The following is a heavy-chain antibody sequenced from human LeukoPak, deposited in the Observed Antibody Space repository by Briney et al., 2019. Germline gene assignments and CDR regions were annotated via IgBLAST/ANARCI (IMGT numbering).Heavy chain of an antibody. CDR1: GFTVSSSY. CDR2: ISGSNTDI. CDR3: ARAADHHGDFDC. V-gene: IGHV3-21*01. Sequence: GGSLRLSCTASGFTVSSSYMTWVRQAPGKGLEWVSSISGSNTDIYYAASVKGRFTISRDNAKNSLYLQMNSLRPEDTAVYYCARAADHHGDFDCWGQGTLVTVSS. D-gene: IGHD7-27*01. J-gene: IGHJ4*02.